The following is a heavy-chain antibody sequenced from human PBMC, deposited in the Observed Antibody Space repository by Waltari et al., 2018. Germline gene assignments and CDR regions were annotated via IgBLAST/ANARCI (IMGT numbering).Heavy chain of an antibody. Sequence: QVQLVQSGAEVKKPGASGKVSGKASGYTFTGYHMHWVRQVTGQGLEWMGWINPNSGGTNYAQKFQGRVTMTRDTSISTAYMELSRLRSDDTAVYYCARDSVVVVITDAFDIWGQGTMVTVSS. CDR3: ARDSVVVVITDAFDI. V-gene: IGHV1-2*02. CDR1: GYTFTGYH. D-gene: IGHD3-22*01. CDR2: INPNSGGT. J-gene: IGHJ3*02.